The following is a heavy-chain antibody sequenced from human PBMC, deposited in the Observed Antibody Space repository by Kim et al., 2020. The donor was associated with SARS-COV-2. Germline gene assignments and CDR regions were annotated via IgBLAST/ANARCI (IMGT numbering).Heavy chain of an antibody. Sequence: GGSLRLSCAASGFTFSSYAMHWVRQAPGKGLEWVAVISYDGSNKYYADSVKGRFTISRDNSKNTLYLQMNSLRAEDTAVYYCARESSPVGGVYYFDYWGQGTLVTVSS. V-gene: IGHV3-30*04. CDR2: ISYDGSNK. CDR3: ARESSPVGGVYYFDY. D-gene: IGHD3-10*01. CDR1: GFTFSSYA. J-gene: IGHJ4*02.